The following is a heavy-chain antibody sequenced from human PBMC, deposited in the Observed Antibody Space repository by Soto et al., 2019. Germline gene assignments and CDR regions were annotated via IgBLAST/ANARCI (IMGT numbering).Heavy chain of an antibody. J-gene: IGHJ5*02. Sequence: ESLKISCKGSGYSFTSYWIGWVRQMPGKGLEWMGIIYPGDSDTRYSPSFQGQVTISADKSISTAYLQWSSLKASDTAMYYCARLGVTAAATSRAGWFDPWGQGTLVTVSS. CDR2: IYPGDSDT. V-gene: IGHV5-51*01. D-gene: IGHD2-2*01. CDR1: GYSFTSYW. CDR3: ARLGVTAAATSRAGWFDP.